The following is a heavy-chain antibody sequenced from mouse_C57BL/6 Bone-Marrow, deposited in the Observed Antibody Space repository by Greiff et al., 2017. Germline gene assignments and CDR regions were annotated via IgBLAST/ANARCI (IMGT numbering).Heavy chain of an antibody. V-gene: IGHV1-55*01. CDR2: IYPGSGST. J-gene: IGHJ4*01. Sequence: QVQLQQSGAELVKPGASVKMSCKASGYTFPSDWITWVKQRPGQGLAWIGDIYPGSGSTKYNEKFKSQATLTVDTSASTAYMQLSSLTSEDSAVYYCARSLMDYWGQGTSVTVSS. CDR3: ARSLMDY. CDR1: GYTFPSDW.